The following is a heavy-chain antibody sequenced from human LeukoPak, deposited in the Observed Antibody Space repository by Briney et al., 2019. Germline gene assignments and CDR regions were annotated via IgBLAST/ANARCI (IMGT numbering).Heavy chain of an antibody. CDR3: ARGISSSSGWWG. Sequence: PSETLSLTCAVYGGSFSGYYWSWIRQPPGKGLEWIGEINHSGSNNYKPSLKSRVTISVDTSKNQFSLKLSSVTAADTAVYYCARGISSSSGWWGWGQGTLVTVSS. D-gene: IGHD6-19*01. CDR1: GGSFSGYY. CDR2: INHSGSN. J-gene: IGHJ4*02. V-gene: IGHV4-34*01.